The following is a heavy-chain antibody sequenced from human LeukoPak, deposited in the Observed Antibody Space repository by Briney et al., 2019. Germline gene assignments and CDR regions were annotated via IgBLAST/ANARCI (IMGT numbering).Heavy chain of an antibody. J-gene: IGHJ3*02. CDR1: GGSISSRSYY. CDR3: ASAYPNIGDAFDI. D-gene: IGHD3-16*01. CDR2: IYYKGIT. V-gene: IGHV4-39*07. Sequence: SETLSLTCSVSGGSISSRSYYWGWIRQPPGKGLEWIGSIYYKGITYLNPSLKSRVTISADTSKNQFSLKLNSVTAADTAVYCCASAYPNIGDAFDIWGQGTMVTVSS.